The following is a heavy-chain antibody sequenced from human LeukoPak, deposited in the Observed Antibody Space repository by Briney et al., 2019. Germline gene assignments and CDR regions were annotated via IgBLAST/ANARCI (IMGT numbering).Heavy chain of an antibody. D-gene: IGHD3-10*01. CDR2: IYYSGST. CDR3: ARDAGITMVRGVPWRYYGMDV. J-gene: IGHJ6*04. V-gene: IGHV4-31*03. Sequence: SETLSLTCTVSGGSISSGGYYWSWIRRHPGKGLEWIGYIYYSGSTYYNPSLKSRVTISVDTSKNQFSLKLSSVTAADTAVYYCARDAGITMVRGVPWRYYGMDVWGKGTTVTVSS. CDR1: GGSISSGGYY.